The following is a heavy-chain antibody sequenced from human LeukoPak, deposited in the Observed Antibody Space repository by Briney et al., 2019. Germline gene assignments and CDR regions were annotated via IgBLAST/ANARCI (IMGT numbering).Heavy chain of an antibody. CDR3: ARHSGMVDRHFAH. CDR1: GGSIVISSYY. J-gene: IGHJ4*02. Sequence: SETLSLTCNVSGGSIVISSYYWGWVRQSPGKGLEWIGSMSYGGTPYYNPSLKSRVTMSVDTSKNTFSLKVTSVTAADTAVYFCARHSGMVDRHFAHWVRGTLVPVSS. V-gene: IGHV4-39*01. CDR2: MSYGGTP. D-gene: IGHD3-3*01.